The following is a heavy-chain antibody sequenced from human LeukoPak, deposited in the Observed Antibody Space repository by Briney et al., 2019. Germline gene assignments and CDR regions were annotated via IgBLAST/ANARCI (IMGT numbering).Heavy chain of an antibody. CDR3: ARAAAGYYFDY. CDR2: INHSGST. D-gene: IGHD6-13*01. V-gene: IGHV4-34*01. Sequence: PSETLSLTCAVYGGSFSGYYWSWIRQPPGKGLEWIGEINHSGSTNYNPSLKSRVTISVDTSKNQFPLKLSSVTAADTAVYYCARAAAGYYFDYWGQGTLVTVSS. J-gene: IGHJ4*02. CDR1: GGSFSGYY.